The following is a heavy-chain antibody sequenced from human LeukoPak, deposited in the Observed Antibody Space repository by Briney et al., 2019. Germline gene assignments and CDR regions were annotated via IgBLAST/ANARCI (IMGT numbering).Heavy chain of an antibody. CDR3: VKDLLQVTMKKLDH. D-gene: IGHD4-11*01. CDR1: GFTFSSYA. V-gene: IGHV3-64D*06. J-gene: IGHJ4*02. CDR2: IRSDGVDV. Sequence: GGSLRLSCSVSGFTFSSYAMHWVRQAPGKGPEYVSVIRSDGVDVYYTDSVKGRFTISRDNSKNTLYLQMSSLRPEDTAVYYCVKDLLQVTMKKLDHWGQGTLVTVSS.